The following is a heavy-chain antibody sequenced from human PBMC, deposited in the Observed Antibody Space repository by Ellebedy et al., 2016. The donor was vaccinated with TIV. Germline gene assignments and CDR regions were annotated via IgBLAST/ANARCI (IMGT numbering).Heavy chain of an antibody. J-gene: IGHJ3*02. Sequence: GESLKISCAASGFTFSNYAMTWVRQAPGKGLEWVSGISGSGGSTHYADSVKGRFTISRDNSKNTLYLQVNSLRVEDTAVYYCAKEGYSSGWYGGAFDIWGQGTMVSVSS. D-gene: IGHD6-19*01. CDR1: GFTFSNYA. CDR2: ISGSGGST. V-gene: IGHV3-23*01. CDR3: AKEGYSSGWYGGAFDI.